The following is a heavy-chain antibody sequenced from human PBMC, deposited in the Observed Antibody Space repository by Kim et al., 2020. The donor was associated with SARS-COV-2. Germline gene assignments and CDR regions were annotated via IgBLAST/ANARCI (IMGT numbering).Heavy chain of an antibody. CDR3: AREAYSSRGLGAFDI. D-gene: IGHD6-13*01. Sequence: GGSLRVSCAASGFTYSSYAMHWVRQAPGKGLEWVAVISYDGSNKYYADSVKGRFTISRDNSKNTLYLQMNSLRAEDTAVYYCAREAYSSRGLGAFDIWGQGTKVTVSS. CDR1: GFTYSSYA. V-gene: IGHV3-30-3*01. J-gene: IGHJ3*02. CDR2: ISYDGSNK.